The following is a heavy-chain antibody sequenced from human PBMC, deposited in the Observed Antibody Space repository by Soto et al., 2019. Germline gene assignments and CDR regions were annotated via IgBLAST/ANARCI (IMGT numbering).Heavy chain of an antibody. J-gene: IGHJ5*02. CDR3: ARDYGDYDNWCDP. D-gene: IGHD4-17*01. CDR1: GYTFTGYF. CDR2: INPNSGGT. V-gene: IGHV1-2*02. Sequence: QVPLVQSGAEVKKPGASVKVSCMASGYTFTGYFMHWVRQAPGQGLEWMGWINPNSGGTSYAQKFQGRVTMTRDTSISTAYMELTRLRSDDTAVYYCARDYGDYDNWCDPWGQGTLVTVSS.